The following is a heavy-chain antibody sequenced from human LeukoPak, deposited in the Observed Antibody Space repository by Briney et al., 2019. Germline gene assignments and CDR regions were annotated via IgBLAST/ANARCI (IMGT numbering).Heavy chain of an antibody. V-gene: IGHV3-21*01. Sequence: GGSLRLSCAASGFTFSSYSMNWVSQAPGKGLDWVSSISSSSSYIYYADSVKGRFTISRDNSKNTLYLQMNSLRAEDTAVYYCAKGGTARGLLPFDYWGQGTLVTVSS. CDR2: ISSSSSYI. CDR3: AKGGTARGLLPFDY. CDR1: GFTFSSYS. J-gene: IGHJ4*02. D-gene: IGHD3-10*01.